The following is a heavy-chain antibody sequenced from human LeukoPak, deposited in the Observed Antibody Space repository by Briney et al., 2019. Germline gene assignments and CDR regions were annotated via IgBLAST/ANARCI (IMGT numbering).Heavy chain of an antibody. V-gene: IGHV4-34*01. CDR3: ARGGAGLRQWLADRKLFGFDY. CDR2: INHSGST. J-gene: IGHJ4*02. Sequence: KASETLSLTCAVYGGSFSGYYWSWIRQPPGKGLEWIGEINHSGSTNYNPSLKSRVTISVDTSKNQFSLKLSSVTAADTAVYYCARGGAGLRQWLADRKLFGFDYWGQGTLVTVSS. CDR1: GGSFSGYY. D-gene: IGHD6-19*01.